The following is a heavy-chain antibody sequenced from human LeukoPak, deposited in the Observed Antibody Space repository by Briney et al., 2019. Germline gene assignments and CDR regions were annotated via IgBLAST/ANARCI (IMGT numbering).Heavy chain of an antibody. CDR1: GGSFSGYY. V-gene: IGHV4-34*01. J-gene: IGHJ4*01. CDR2: INHSGST. Sequence: SETLSLTCAVYGGSFSGYYWSWIRQSPKRGLEWIGEINHSGSTNYNPSLKSRVTISVDTSKNQFSLKVSSVTAADTAVYYCARPQMPTTPGRFDYWGXGXLXXVS. CDR3: ARPQMPTTPGRFDY. D-gene: IGHD5-24*01.